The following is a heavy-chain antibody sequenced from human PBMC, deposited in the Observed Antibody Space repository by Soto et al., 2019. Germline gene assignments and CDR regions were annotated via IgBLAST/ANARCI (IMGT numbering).Heavy chain of an antibody. J-gene: IGHJ4*02. D-gene: IGHD3-16*02. CDR2: INHSGST. CDR1: GGSFSGYY. CDR3: ARESPYYDYVWGSYRPYYFDY. Sequence: SETLSLTCAVYGGSFSGYYWSWIRQPPGKGLEWIGEINHSGSTNYNPSLKSRVTISVDTSKNQFSLKLSSVTAADTAVYYCARESPYYDYVWGSYRPYYFDYWGQGTLVTVSA. V-gene: IGHV4-34*01.